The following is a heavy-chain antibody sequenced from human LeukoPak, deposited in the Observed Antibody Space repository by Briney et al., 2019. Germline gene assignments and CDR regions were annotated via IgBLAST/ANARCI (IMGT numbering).Heavy chain of an antibody. CDR3: ARGYCTNAVCSLGPTQA. V-gene: IGHV4-39*01. D-gene: IGHD2-8*01. Sequence: SETLSLTCTVSGGSNSSSSYYWGWIRQPPGKGLEWIGSIYYSGSTYYNPSLKSRVTISVDTSKNQFSLKLSSVTAADAAVYYCARGYCTNAVCSLGPTQAWGQGTLVTVSS. CDR1: GGSNSSSSYY. J-gene: IGHJ4*02. CDR2: IYYSGST.